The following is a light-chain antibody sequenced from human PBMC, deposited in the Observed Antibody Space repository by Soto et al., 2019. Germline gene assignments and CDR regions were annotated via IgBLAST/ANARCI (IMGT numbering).Light chain of an antibody. V-gene: IGKV1-5*01. CDR1: QSLNTR. CDR3: QQYKSYST. Sequence: DIQLTQSPSTLSASVGDRVTLTCRASQSLNTRLAWYQQRPGKAPKLLIYDASTLESGVPSRFSGGGSGIGFTLTINNLQPDDLATYICQQYKSYSTFGRGTKVDIK. CDR2: DAS. J-gene: IGKJ1*01.